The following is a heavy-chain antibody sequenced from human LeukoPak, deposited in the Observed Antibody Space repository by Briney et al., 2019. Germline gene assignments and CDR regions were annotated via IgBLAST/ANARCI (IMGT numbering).Heavy chain of an antibody. D-gene: IGHD3-10*01. J-gene: IGHJ4*02. CDR3: ARFNSGRKTSDY. CDR2: IIPILGIA. V-gene: IGHV1-69*04. Sequence: AASVKVSCKASGDTFSSYAISWGRQAPGQGLEWMVRIIPILGIANYAQKFQSRVTITADKSTSTAYMELSSLRSEDTAVYYCARFNSGRKTSDYWGQGTLVTVSS. CDR1: GDTFSSYA.